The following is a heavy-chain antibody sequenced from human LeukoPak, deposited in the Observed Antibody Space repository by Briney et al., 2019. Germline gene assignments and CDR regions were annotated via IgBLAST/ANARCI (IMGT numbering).Heavy chain of an antibody. CDR3: ARGGRRRFLQWSDFDY. CDR2: INPNSGVT. D-gene: IGHD3-3*01. CDR1: GYIFTVHY. Sequence: ASVKVSCKASGYIFTVHYMHWVRQAPGQGLEWMGWINPNSGVTNYAQTFQGRVTISSDTSNVTAYMEFSGLTSDDTAVYYCARGGRRRFLQWSDFDYWGQGALVTVSS. V-gene: IGHV1-2*02. J-gene: IGHJ4*02.